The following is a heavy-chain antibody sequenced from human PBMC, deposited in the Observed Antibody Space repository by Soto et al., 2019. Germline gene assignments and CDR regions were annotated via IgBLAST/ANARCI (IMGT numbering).Heavy chain of an antibody. CDR3: ARDGYCISTTCYVGGGFGMDV. Sequence: QVQLVQSGAEVKKPGASVKVSCKASGYTFTSYGISWVRQAPGQGLEWMGWISGYNGNTNYAQKVQGRVTMTTDISPSTAYMELRSLRSDDTAVYYCARDGYCISTTCYVGGGFGMDVWGQGTTVTVSS. D-gene: IGHD2-2*01. CDR2: ISGYNGNT. J-gene: IGHJ6*02. CDR1: GYTFTSYG. V-gene: IGHV1-18*01.